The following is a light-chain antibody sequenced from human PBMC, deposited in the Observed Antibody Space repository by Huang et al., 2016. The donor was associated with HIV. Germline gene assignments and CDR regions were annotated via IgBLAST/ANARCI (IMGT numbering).Light chain of an antibody. Sequence: VHLTQSPSSLSASVGDTVIISCRASQDIGTSLAWYQQKTGWAPKLLISGASTLQPGVPSRFSADSVGTYVTLFINNVQPEDFATYYCQQLHSYPITFGQGTRL. J-gene: IGKJ5*01. V-gene: IGKV1-13*02. CDR2: GAS. CDR3: QQLHSYPIT. CDR1: QDIGTS.